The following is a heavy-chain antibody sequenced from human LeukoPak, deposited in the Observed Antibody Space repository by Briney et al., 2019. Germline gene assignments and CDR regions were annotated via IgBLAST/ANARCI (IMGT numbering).Heavy chain of an antibody. CDR1: GFTFTSSA. V-gene: IGHV1-58*01. Sequence: SVKVSCKASGFTFTSSAVQWVRQARGQRLEWIGWIVVGSGNTDYAQKFQERVTITRDMSTSTAYMELSSLRSEDTAVYYCAADPYYYDSSGYYPWGQGTLVTVSS. CDR3: AADPYYYDSSGYYP. J-gene: IGHJ5*02. CDR2: IVVGSGNT. D-gene: IGHD3-22*01.